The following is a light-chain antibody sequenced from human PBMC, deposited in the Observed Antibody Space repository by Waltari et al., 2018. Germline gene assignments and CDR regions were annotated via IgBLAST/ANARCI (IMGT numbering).Light chain of an antibody. Sequence: QSALTQPRSVSGSPGQSITISCTGTSSDVGGYNYVSWYQQHPGKAPKLIIYDVSKRPSGVPNRFSGSKSANTASLTISGLQAEYEADYYCCSYAGNYTLVFGGGTKLTVL. CDR2: DVS. CDR1: SSDVGGYNY. CDR3: CSYAGNYTLV. V-gene: IGLV2-11*01. J-gene: IGLJ3*02.